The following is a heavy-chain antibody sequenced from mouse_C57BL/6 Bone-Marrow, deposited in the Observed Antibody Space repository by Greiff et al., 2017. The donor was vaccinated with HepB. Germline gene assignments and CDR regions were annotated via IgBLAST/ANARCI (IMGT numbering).Heavy chain of an antibody. CDR2: IDPSDSYT. D-gene: IGHD2-13*01. Sequence: VQLQQPGAELVKPGASVKLSCKASGYTFTSYWMQWVKQRPGQGLEWIGEIDPSDSYTNYNQKFKGKATLTVDTSSSTAYMQLSSLTSEDSAVYYCARGETPWFAYWGQGTLVTVSA. CDR1: GYTFTSYW. V-gene: IGHV1-50*01. CDR3: ARGETPWFAY. J-gene: IGHJ3*01.